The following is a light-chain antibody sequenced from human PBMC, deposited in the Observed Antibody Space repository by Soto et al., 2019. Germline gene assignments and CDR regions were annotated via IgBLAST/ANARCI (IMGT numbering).Light chain of an antibody. Sequence: QSALTQPRSVSGSPGQSVTISCNGTSSDVGGYNYVSWYQQHPGKAPKLMIYDVSERPSGVPDRFSGSKSGNTASLTISGLQAEDEADYYCCSYAGSPYVFGTGTKLTVL. CDR1: SSDVGGYNY. CDR2: DVS. J-gene: IGLJ1*01. CDR3: CSYAGSPYV. V-gene: IGLV2-11*01.